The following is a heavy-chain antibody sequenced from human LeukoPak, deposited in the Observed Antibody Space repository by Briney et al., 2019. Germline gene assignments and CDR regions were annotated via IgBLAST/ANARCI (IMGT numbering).Heavy chain of an antibody. CDR1: GFTFGSSW. J-gene: IGHJ2*01. V-gene: IGHV3-74*01. CDR3: VRVNCGGDCNSRDWYFDL. D-gene: IGHD2-21*02. Sequence: GGSLRLSCAASGFTFGSSWMTWVRQAPGKGLVWVSRIDRGGSYTAYADSVEGRFTISRDNTKNTLYLQMNYLRAEDTAVYYCVRVNCGGDCNSRDWYFDLWGRGTLVSVSS. CDR2: IDRGGSYT.